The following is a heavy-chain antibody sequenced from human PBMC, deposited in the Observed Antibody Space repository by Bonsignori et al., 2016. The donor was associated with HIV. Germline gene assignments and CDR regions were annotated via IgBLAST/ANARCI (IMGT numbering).Heavy chain of an antibody. D-gene: IGHD6-6*01. CDR1: GFTFDDYA. CDR2: ISWNSGSV. CDR3: AKGSRQLVNWYFDL. Sequence: GGSLRLSCAASGFTFDDYAMHWVRQAPGKGLEWVSSISWNSGSVAYAGSVKGRFTISRDNAKNSLYLQMNSLRAEDTALYFCAKGSRQLVNWYFDLWGRGTLVTVSS. J-gene: IGHJ2*01. V-gene: IGHV3-9*01.